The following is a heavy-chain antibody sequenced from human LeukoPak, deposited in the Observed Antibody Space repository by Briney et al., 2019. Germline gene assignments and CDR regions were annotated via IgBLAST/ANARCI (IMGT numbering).Heavy chain of an antibody. CDR1: GFTFSHYW. V-gene: IGHV3-7*01. J-gene: IGHJ4*02. CDR2: IKLDGSEE. CDR3: TRVNWPSVDY. Sequence: PGGSLRLSCVASGFTFSHYWMGWVRQALGKGLEWVAKIKLDGSEEYSVDSVKGRLTISRDNAKNSLYLQMNSLRVEDTAVYYCTRVNWPSVDYWGQGALVTVSS. D-gene: IGHD1-1*01.